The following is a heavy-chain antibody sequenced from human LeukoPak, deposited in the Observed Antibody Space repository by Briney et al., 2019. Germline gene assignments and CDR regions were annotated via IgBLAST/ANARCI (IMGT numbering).Heavy chain of an antibody. J-gene: IGHJ3*02. Sequence: SETLSLTCTVSGGPISSGGYYWSWIRQHPGQGLEWIGYIYYSGSTYYNPSLKSRVTISVDTSKNQFSLKLSSVTAADTAVYYCARDPSLEDAFDIWGQGTMVTVSS. CDR1: GGPISSGGYY. V-gene: IGHV4-31*03. CDR2: IYYSGST. D-gene: IGHD2-2*01. CDR3: ARDPSLEDAFDI.